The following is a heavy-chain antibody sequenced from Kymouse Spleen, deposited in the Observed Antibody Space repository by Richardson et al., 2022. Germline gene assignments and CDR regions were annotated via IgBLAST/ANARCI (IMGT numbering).Heavy chain of an antibody. CDR1: GFTFSSYG. D-gene: IGHD3-10*01. CDR2: IWYDGSNK. V-gene: IGHV3-33*01. CDR3: ARERGPVGELYFDY. Sequence: QVQLVESGGGVVQPGRSLRLSCAASGFTFSSYGMHWVRQAPGKGLEWVAVIWYDGSNKYYADSVKGRFTISRDNSKNTLYLQMNSLRAEDTAVYYCARERGPVGELYFDYWGQGTLVTVSS. J-gene: IGHJ4*02.